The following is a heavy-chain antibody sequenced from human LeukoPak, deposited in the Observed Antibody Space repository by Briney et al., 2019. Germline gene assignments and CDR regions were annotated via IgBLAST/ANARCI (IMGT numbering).Heavy chain of an antibody. V-gene: IGHV3-53*01. J-gene: IGHJ4*02. Sequence: GGSLRLSCEASGFTFSNYAMSWVRQAPGQGLEWVSVIYSGGSTYYADSVKGRFTISRDNSKNTLYLQMNSLRAEDTAVYYCARYGDYVYWGQGTLVTVSS. CDR3: ARYGDYVY. CDR1: GFTFSNYA. D-gene: IGHD4-17*01. CDR2: IYSGGST.